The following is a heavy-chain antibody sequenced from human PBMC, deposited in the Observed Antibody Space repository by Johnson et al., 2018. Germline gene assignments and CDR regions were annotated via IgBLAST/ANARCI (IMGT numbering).Heavy chain of an antibody. CDR1: GFTFSSYW. V-gene: IGHV3-74*01. D-gene: IGHD2-2*01. CDR2: INSDGSST. Sequence: VQLQESGGGLVQPGGSLRLSCAASGFTFSSYWMHWVRQAPGKGLVWVSRINSDGSSTSYADSVKGRFTISRDNAKNTLYLQMNSLRADDTAVYYCATVVPAAIHIHDYYGMDVWGQGTTVTVSS. CDR3: ATVVPAAIHIHDYYGMDV. J-gene: IGHJ6*02.